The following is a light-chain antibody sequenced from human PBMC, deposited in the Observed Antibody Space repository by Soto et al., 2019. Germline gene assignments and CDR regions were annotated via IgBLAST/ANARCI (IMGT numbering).Light chain of an antibody. Sequence: QSVLTQPPSVSGTPGQRVTISCSGSNSNIGKKYVYWYQQLSGTAPKLLMYRNNQRPSGVPERFSGSKSGTSASLAISGLRSEDEADYYCAAWDDSVTGLAFGGGTKLTVL. CDR1: NSNIGKKY. V-gene: IGLV1-47*01. CDR3: AAWDDSVTGLA. J-gene: IGLJ2*01. CDR2: RNN.